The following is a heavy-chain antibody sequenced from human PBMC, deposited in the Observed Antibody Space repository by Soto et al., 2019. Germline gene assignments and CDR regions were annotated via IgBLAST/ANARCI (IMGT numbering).Heavy chain of an antibody. V-gene: IGHV4-30-2*01. CDR3: ARGRVVVPSAVMFNCLDP. Sequence: KPSETLSLTCAISGAPSPWGEYSWNGIRPPPGKGLEWIGYIFHGGSTYYNPSLRSRVTISVDRSRTQFSLKMSSVPAAYTAVYYCARGRVVVPSAVMFNCLDPWGQGALVTVS. D-gene: IGHD2-2*01. J-gene: IGHJ5*02. CDR2: IFHGGST. CDR1: GAPSPWGEYS.